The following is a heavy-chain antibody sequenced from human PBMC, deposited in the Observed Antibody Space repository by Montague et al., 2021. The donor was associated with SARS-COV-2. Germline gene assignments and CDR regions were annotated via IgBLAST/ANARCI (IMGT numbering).Heavy chain of an antibody. V-gene: IGHV3-30*04. J-gene: IGHJ6*02. CDR3: ARDGYNWNDAVYYYYGMDV. D-gene: IGHD1-20*01. Sequence: SLRLSCAASGFTFSSYAMHWVRQAPGKGLEWVAVISYDGSNKYYADSVKGRFTISRDNSKNTLYLQMNSLRAEDTAVYYCARDGYNWNDAVYYYYGMDVWGQGTTVTGSS. CDR2: ISYDGSNK. CDR1: GFTFSSYA.